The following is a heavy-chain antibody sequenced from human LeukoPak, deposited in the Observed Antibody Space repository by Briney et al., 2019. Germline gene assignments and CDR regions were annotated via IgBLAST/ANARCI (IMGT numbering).Heavy chain of an antibody. Sequence: PGGSLRLSCAAFGFTFSAREMNWVRQAPGKGLEWVSSISSSSSHIYYADSLEGRFTISRDNAKNSVYLQMNSLRVEDTAVYYCARGGAAPDYWGQGTLVTVSS. CDR3: ARGGAAPDY. J-gene: IGHJ4*02. CDR1: GFTFSARE. V-gene: IGHV3-21*01. D-gene: IGHD6-6*01. CDR2: ISSSSSHI.